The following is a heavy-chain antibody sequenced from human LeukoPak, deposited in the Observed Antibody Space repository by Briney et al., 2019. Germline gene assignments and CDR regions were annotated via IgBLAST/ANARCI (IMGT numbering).Heavy chain of an antibody. V-gene: IGHV4-4*07. CDR2: INTSGST. D-gene: IGHD6-13*01. CDR3: ARQSDKAAGGTFAFDY. Sequence: SETLSLTCTVSGASISTYYWSWIRQPAGKGLEWIGRINTSGSTNYNPSLKSRVTMSVDTSKNQFSLKLSSVTAADTAVYYCARQSDKAAGGTFAFDYWGQGALVTVS. CDR1: GASISTYY. J-gene: IGHJ4*02.